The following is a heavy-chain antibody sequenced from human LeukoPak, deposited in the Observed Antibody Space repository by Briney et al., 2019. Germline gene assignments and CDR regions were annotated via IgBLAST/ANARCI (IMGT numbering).Heavy chain of an antibody. Sequence: SETLSLTCSVSGGSISSYYWSWIRQPAGKGLEWLRRIYTSGSTNYNPSLKSRVTMSVDTSKNQFSLKLSSVTAADTAVYYCARRYSGYDYGYFDYWGQGTLVTVSS. D-gene: IGHD5-12*01. J-gene: IGHJ4*02. CDR3: ARRYSGYDYGYFDY. CDR2: IYTSGST. CDR1: GGSISSYY. V-gene: IGHV4-4*07.